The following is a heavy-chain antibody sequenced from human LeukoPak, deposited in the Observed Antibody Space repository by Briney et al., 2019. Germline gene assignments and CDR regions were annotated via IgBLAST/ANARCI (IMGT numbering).Heavy chain of an antibody. D-gene: IGHD6-13*01. CDR2: IKQDGSNK. Sequence: GGSLRLSCAASGFTFSSYWMSWVRQAPGKGLEWVANIKQDGSNKYYADSVKGRFTISRDNSKNTLYLQMNSLRAEDTAVYYCAKDSYSSSWYGVGGFDPWGQGTLVTVSS. J-gene: IGHJ5*02. CDR1: GFTFSSYW. V-gene: IGHV3-7*01. CDR3: AKDSYSSSWYGVGGFDP.